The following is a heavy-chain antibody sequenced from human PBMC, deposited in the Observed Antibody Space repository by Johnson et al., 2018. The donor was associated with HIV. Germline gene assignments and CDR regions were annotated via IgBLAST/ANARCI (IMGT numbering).Heavy chain of an antibody. CDR3: AKDKEYSSSPGAFDI. J-gene: IGHJ3*02. CDR2: IWYDGSNK. D-gene: IGHD6-6*01. CDR1: GFTFDDYG. Sequence: VQLVESGGGVARPGGSLRPSCAASGFTFDDYGMSWVRQAPGKGLEWVAVIWYDGSNKYYADSVKGRFTISRDNSKNTLYLQMNSLRAEDTAVYYCAKDKEYSSSPGAFDIWGQGTMVTVSS. V-gene: IGHV3-33*06.